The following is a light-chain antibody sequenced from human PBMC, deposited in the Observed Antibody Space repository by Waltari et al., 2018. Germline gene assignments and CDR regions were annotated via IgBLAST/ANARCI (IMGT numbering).Light chain of an antibody. CDR1: QSVSSSY. V-gene: IGKV3-20*01. CDR3: QQYCSSPRT. CDR2: GAS. J-gene: IGKJ1*01. Sequence: EIVLTQSPGTLSLSPGERATLSCRASQSVSSSYLAWYQQKPGQAPRLLIYGASSRATGIPDTFSGSGSGTDVALTISRLEPEDFAVYYCQQYCSSPRTFGQGTKVEIK.